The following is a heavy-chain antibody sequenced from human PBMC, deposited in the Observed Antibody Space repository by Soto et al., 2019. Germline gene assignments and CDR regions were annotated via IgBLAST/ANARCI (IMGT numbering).Heavy chain of an antibody. CDR2: ISGSGGST. CDR1: GFTFSSYA. D-gene: IGHD5-12*01. V-gene: IGHV3-23*01. J-gene: IGHJ5*02. Sequence: GGSLRLSCAASGFTFSSYAMSWVRQAPGKGLEWVSAISGSGGSTYYADSVKGRFTISRDNSKNTLYLQMNSLRAEDTAVYYCAKDSGGKGYPVSGYERPETIESYRMEGTGVPGFDPCGQGTLVTVSS. CDR3: AKDSGGKGYPVSGYERPETIESYRMEGTGVPGFDP.